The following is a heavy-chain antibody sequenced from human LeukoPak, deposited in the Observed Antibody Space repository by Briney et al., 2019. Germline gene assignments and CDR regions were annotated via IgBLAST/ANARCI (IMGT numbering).Heavy chain of an antibody. Sequence: VKISFKASGGTFSSYAISWVRQAPGQGLEWMGRIIPILGIANYAQKFQGRVTITADKSTSTAYMELSSLRSEDTAVYYCARASIRYFDWSSHFDYWGQGTLVIVTS. CDR2: IIPILGIA. V-gene: IGHV1-69*04. CDR1: GGTFSSYA. D-gene: IGHD3-9*01. CDR3: ARASIRYFDWSSHFDY. J-gene: IGHJ4*02.